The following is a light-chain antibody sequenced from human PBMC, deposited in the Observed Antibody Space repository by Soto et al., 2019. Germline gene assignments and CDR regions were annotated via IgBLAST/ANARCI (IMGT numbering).Light chain of an antibody. Sequence: QPVLTQPPSVSGAPGQRVTISCSGSSSNIGAGYDVHWYQQLPGTAPKLLISANNIRPSGVPDRFSGSKSGNTASLTISGLQAEDEAYYYCCSYAGSSYYVFGSGTKLTVL. CDR2: ANN. J-gene: IGLJ1*01. V-gene: IGLV1-40*01. CDR3: CSYAGSSYYV. CDR1: SSNIGAGYD.